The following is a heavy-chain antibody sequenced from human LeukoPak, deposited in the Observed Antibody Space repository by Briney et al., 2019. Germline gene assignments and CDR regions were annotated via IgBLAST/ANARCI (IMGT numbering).Heavy chain of an antibody. CDR1: GGSFSGYY. Sequence: SETLSLTCAVYGGSFSGYYWSWIRQPPGKGLEWIGEINHSGSTNYNPSLKSRVTISVDTSKNQFSLKLSSVTAADTAVYYCASEIRWQQLVFDAFDTWGQGTMVTVSS. D-gene: IGHD6-13*01. J-gene: IGHJ3*02. CDR3: ASEIRWQQLVFDAFDT. CDR2: INHSGST. V-gene: IGHV4-34*01.